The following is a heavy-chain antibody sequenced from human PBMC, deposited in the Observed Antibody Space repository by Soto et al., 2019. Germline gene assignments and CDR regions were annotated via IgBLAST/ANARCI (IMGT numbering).Heavy chain of an antibody. CDR1: GFTFSSYA. CDR2: ISGSGGST. J-gene: IGHJ4*02. Sequence: TGGSLRLSCAASGFTFSSYAMSWVRQAPGKGLEWVSAISGSGGSTYYADSVKGRFTISRDNSKNTLYLQMNSLRAEDTAVYYCASPYYDYVWGSYRYSLFHYWGQGTLVTVSS. V-gene: IGHV3-23*01. CDR3: ASPYYDYVWGSYRYSLFHY. D-gene: IGHD3-16*02.